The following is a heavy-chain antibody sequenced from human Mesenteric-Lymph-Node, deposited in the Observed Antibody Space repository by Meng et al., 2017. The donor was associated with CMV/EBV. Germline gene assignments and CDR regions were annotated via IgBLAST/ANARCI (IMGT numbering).Heavy chain of an antibody. CDR1: GFTFSTYE. CDR3: ATNYYYYYYGMDV. V-gene: IGHV3-48*03. Sequence: GGSLRLSCVASGFTFSTYEMNWVRQAPGKGLEWVSYISSSGSTIYYADSVKGRFTISRDNAKNSLYLQMNSLRAEDTAVYYCATNYYYYYYGMDVWGQGTTVTVSS. CDR2: ISSSGSTI. J-gene: IGHJ6*02.